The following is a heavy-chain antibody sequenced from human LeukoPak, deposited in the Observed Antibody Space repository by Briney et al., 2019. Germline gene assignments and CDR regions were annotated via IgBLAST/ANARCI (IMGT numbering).Heavy chain of an antibody. V-gene: IGHV4-59*01. CDR2: IYYSGST. CDR3: ARVGYTYGFDTFDI. CDR1: GGSISSYY. D-gene: IGHD5-18*01. Sequence: PSETLSLTCTVSGGSISSYYWSWLRQPPGKGLEWIGYIYYSGSTNFNPSLKSRVTLSVDTSKNHFSLNLSSVTAADTAVYYCARVGYTYGFDTFDIWGQGTMVTVSS. J-gene: IGHJ3*02.